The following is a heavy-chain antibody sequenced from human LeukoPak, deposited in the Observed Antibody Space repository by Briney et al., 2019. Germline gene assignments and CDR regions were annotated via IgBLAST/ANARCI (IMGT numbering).Heavy chain of an antibody. CDR2: IYHSGST. Sequence: SETLSLTCAVSGGSISSSNWWSWVRQPPGKGLEWIGEIYHSGSTNFNPSPTSRVTISIDKSKNQFSLKLSSVTAADTAVYYCTRVGYSSLDYWGQGTLVTVSS. CDR3: TRVGYSSLDY. CDR1: GGSISSSNW. V-gene: IGHV4-4*02. J-gene: IGHJ4*02. D-gene: IGHD6-13*01.